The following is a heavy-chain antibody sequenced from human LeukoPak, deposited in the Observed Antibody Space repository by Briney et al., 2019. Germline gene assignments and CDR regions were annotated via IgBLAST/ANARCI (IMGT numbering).Heavy chain of an antibody. V-gene: IGHV1-69*04. D-gene: IGHD3-22*01. Sequence: SVKVSCKASGGTFSSYAISWVRQAPGRGLEWMGRIIPILGIANYAQKFQGRVTITADKSTSTAYMELSSLRSEDTAVYYCARDGPYDYDSSGYYYNWFDPWGQGTLVTVSS. CDR1: GGTFSSYA. J-gene: IGHJ5*02. CDR2: IIPILGIA. CDR3: ARDGPYDYDSSGYYYNWFDP.